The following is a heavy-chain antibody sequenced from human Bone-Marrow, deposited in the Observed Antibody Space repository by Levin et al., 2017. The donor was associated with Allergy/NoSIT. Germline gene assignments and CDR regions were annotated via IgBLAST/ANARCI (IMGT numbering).Heavy chain of an antibody. CDR3: ASSRYNYRNFEF. J-gene: IGHJ4*02. CDR2: IYYSGST. D-gene: IGHD5-18*01. V-gene: IGHV4-59*01. CDR1: GGSISSYS. Sequence: SETLSLTCTVSGGSISSYSWNWIRQPPGKGLEWIGYIYYSGSTDYNPSLKSRVTISVDTSKNQFALKLSSVTAADTAVYFCASSRYNYRNFEFWGQGTLVTVSS.